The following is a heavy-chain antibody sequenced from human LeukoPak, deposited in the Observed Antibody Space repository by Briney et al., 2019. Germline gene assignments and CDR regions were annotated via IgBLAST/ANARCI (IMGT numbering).Heavy chain of an antibody. J-gene: IGHJ4*02. CDR1: GFTFSSYG. CDR2: ISGSGAGT. D-gene: IGHD6-13*01. CDR3: AKEPRGSSSRLIYFDY. V-gene: IGHV3-23*01. Sequence: PGGTLRLSCAASGFTFSSYGMSWVRQAPGKGLEWVSAISGSGAGTYYADSVRGRFTISRDNSKNTLYLHMSSLRAEDTAVYYCAKEPRGSSSRLIYFDYWGQGTLVTVSS.